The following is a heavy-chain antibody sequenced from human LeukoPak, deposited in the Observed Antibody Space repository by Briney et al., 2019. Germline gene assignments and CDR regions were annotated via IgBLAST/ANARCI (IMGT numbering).Heavy chain of an antibody. CDR3: ARERAARPNYYYMDV. CDR2: ISYDGSNK. J-gene: IGHJ6*03. Sequence: GGTLRLSCAASGFTFSSYAMHWVRQAPGKGLEWVAVISYDGSNKYYADSVKGRFTISRDNSKNTLYLQMNSLRAEDTAVYYCARERAARPNYYYMDVWGKGTTVTVSS. V-gene: IGHV3-30*01. D-gene: IGHD6-6*01. CDR1: GFTFSSYA.